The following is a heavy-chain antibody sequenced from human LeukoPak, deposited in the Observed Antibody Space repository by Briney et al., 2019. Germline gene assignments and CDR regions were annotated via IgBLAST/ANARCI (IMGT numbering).Heavy chain of an antibody. Sequence: PSEALSLTCTVSGGSMSPYHWGWIRQPPGKGLEWTGYIYYSGSTNYNPSLNSRVTISVDTSKNQFSLRLSSVTAADTAIYYCARAVSGRFDYWGQGTLVTVSS. D-gene: IGHD6-19*01. CDR1: GGSMSPYH. J-gene: IGHJ4*02. CDR2: IYYSGST. CDR3: ARAVSGRFDY. V-gene: IGHV4-59*08.